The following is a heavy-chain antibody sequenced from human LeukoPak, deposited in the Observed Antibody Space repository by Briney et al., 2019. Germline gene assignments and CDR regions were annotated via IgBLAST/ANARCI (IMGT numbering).Heavy chain of an antibody. V-gene: IGHV4-59*01. J-gene: IGHJ6*03. Sequence: PSETLSLTCTVSGGSISSYYWSWIRQPPGKGLEWIGYIYYSGSTNYNPSLKSRVTISVDTSKNQFSLKLSSVTAADTAVYYCASSMDPDTYYYYYYYMGVWGKGTTVTVSS. D-gene: IGHD2/OR15-2a*01. CDR1: GGSISSYY. CDR3: ASSMDPDTYYYYYYYMGV. CDR2: IYYSGST.